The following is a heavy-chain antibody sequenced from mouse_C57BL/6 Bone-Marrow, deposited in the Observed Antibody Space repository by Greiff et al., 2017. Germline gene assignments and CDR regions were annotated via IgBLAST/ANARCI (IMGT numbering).Heavy chain of an antibody. CDR1: GFTFSSYG. CDR3: ASQRDYGLVFDY. D-gene: IGHD2-4*01. J-gene: IGHJ2*01. V-gene: IGHV5-6*01. CDR2: ISSGGSYT. Sequence: EVHVVESGGDLVKPGGSLKLSCAAFGFTFSSYGMSWFRQTPDKRLEWVATISSGGSYTYYPGSVKGRITISRGNAKNTLYLQMSSLKSEDTAMYYCASQRDYGLVFDYWGQGTTLTVSS.